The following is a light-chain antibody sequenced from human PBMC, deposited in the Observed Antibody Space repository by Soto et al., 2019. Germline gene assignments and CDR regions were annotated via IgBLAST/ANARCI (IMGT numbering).Light chain of an antibody. CDR1: SSYFGNYNY. CDR3: CSYAGSFTSYV. V-gene: IGLV2-11*01. CDR2: DVS. J-gene: IGLJ1*01. Sequence: QSALTQPRSVSGSPGQSVTISCTGTSSYFGNYNYVSWYQQMPGKAPKLIIYDVSKRPPGVPDRFSGSKSGNTASLTISGLQAEEETDYYCCSYAGSFTSYVFGTGTRSPS.